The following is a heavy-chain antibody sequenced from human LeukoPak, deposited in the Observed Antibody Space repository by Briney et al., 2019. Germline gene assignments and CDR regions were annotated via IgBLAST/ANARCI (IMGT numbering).Heavy chain of an antibody. Sequence: SVKVPCKASGGTFSSYAISWVRQAPGQGLEWMGRIIPILGIANYAQKFQGRVTITADKSTSTAYMELSSLRSEDTAVYYCARAGGLGDGYNYDYWGQGTLVTVSS. CDR2: IIPILGIA. CDR3: ARAGGLGDGYNYDY. J-gene: IGHJ4*02. D-gene: IGHD5-24*01. CDR1: GGTFSSYA. V-gene: IGHV1-69*04.